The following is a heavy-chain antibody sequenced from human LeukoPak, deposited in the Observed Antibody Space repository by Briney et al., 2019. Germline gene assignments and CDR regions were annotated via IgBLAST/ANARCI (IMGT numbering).Heavy chain of an antibody. CDR2: ISSNGGST. D-gene: IGHD5-18*01. CDR1: GFTFSSYA. V-gene: IGHV3-64*01. J-gene: IGHJ4*02. CDR3: ARESDTAMVYYFDY. Sequence: GGSLRLSCAASGFTFSSYAMHWVRQAPGKGLEYVSAISSNGGSTYYANSVKGRFTISRDNSKNTLYLQMGSLRAEDMAVYYCARESDTAMVYYFDYWGQGTLVAVSS.